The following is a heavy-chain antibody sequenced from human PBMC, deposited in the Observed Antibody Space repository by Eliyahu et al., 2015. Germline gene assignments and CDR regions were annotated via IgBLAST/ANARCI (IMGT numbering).Heavy chain of an antibody. CDR1: GFTVYSHY. J-gene: IGHJ6*02. CDR2: TLXNDDT. CDR3: SRPIQRADGMDV. V-gene: IGHV3-53*01. Sequence: EVQLAESGGGLIQPGGSLRLSCAASGFTVYSHYMTWVRQAPGKGLEWVSITLXNDDTFYADSVKGRFTVSRDNSQNTFYLQMNSLRAEDTAVYYCSRPIQRADGMDVWGPGTTVTVSS. D-gene: IGHD5-18*01.